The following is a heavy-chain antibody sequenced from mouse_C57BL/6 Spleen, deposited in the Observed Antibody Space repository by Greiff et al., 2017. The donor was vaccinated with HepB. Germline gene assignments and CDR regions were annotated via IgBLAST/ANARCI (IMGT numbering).Heavy chain of an antibody. CDR1: GYTFTSYW. Sequence: VQLQQPGAELVRPGTSVKLSCKASGYTFTSYWMHWVKQRPGQGLEWIGVIDPSDSYTNYNQKFKGKATLTVDTSSSTAYMQLSRLTSEDSAVYYCARSGPYSNYHYGGKGNTLTVSS. CDR2: IDPSDSYT. CDR3: ARSGPYSNYHY. D-gene: IGHD2-5*01. J-gene: IGHJ2*01. V-gene: IGHV1-59*01.